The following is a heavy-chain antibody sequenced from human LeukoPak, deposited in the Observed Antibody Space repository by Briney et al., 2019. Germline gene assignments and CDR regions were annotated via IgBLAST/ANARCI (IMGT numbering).Heavy chain of an antibody. V-gene: IGHV3-21*01. CDR3: AREGIVVVPAAMGPWFDP. Sequence: KPGGSLRLSCAASGFTFSSYSMNWVRQAPGKGLEWVSSISSSSSYIYYADSVKGRFTISRDNAKNSLYLQMNSLRAEDTAVYYCAREGIVVVPAAMGPWFDPWSQGTLVTVSS. J-gene: IGHJ5*02. CDR2: ISSSSSYI. D-gene: IGHD2-2*01. CDR1: GFTFSSYS.